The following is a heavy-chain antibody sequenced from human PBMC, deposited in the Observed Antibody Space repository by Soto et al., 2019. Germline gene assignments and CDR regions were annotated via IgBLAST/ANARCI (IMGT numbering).Heavy chain of an antibody. Sequence: PGGSLRLSCAASGFTFSSYWMSWVRQAPGKGLEWVANIKQDGSEKYYVDSVKGRFTISRDNAKNSLYLQMNSLRAEDTAVYYCARDRQQLISEHRFDYWGQGTLVTVSS. CDR2: IKQDGSEK. CDR1: GFTFSSYW. D-gene: IGHD6-13*01. V-gene: IGHV3-7*03. J-gene: IGHJ4*02. CDR3: ARDRQQLISEHRFDY.